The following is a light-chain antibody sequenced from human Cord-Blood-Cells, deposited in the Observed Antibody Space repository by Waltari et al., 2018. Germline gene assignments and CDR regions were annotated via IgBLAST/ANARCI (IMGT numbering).Light chain of an antibody. CDR3: QQRSNWPPT. CDR1: QRVSSY. Sequence: EIVLTQSPATLSLSPGERATLSCRASQRVSSYLAWYQQKPGQAPRLLIYDASNRATGIPARFSGSGSGTDFTRTISSREPEDFAVYYCQQRSNWPPTVGQGTKVEI. CDR2: DAS. J-gene: IGKJ1*01. V-gene: IGKV3-11*01.